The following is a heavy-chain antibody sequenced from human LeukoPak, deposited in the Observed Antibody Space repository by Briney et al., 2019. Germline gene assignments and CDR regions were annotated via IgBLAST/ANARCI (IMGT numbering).Heavy chain of an antibody. V-gene: IGHV3-23*01. CDR2: ISGSGGST. CDR3: AKDLSGSSWYRFDY. D-gene: IGHD6-13*01. Sequence: GGSLRLSCAASGFTFSSYAMSWVRQAPGKGLEWVSAISGSGGSTYYADSVKGRFAISRDNSKNTLYLQMNSLRAEDTAVYYCAKDLSGSSWYRFDYWGQGTLVTVSS. J-gene: IGHJ4*02. CDR1: GFTFSSYA.